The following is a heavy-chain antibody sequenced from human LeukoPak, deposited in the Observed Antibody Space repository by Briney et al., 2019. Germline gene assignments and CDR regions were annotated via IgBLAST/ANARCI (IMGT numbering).Heavy chain of an antibody. V-gene: IGHV3-73*01. Sequence: GGSLKLSCAASGFTFSGSAMHWVRQASGKGLEWVGRIRSKANSYATAYAASVKGRFTISRDDSKNTAYLQMNSLKTEDTAVYYCTRYSNYGLDYWGQGTLVTVSS. CDR2: IRSKANSYAT. CDR3: TRYSNYGLDY. D-gene: IGHD4-11*01. CDR1: GFTFSGSA. J-gene: IGHJ4*02.